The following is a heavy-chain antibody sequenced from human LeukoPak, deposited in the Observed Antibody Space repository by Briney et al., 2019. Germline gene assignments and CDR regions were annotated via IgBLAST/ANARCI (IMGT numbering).Heavy chain of an antibody. CDR3: ARVVYSSSWSMWGNVDHYYYYMDV. Sequence: GGSLRLSCAASGFTFSSYAMSWVRQAPGKGLEWVANIKQDGSEKYYVDSVKGRFTISRDNAKNSLYLQVNSLRAEDTAVYYCARVVYSSSWSMWGNVDHYYYYMDVWGKGTTVTVSS. V-gene: IGHV3-7*01. D-gene: IGHD6-13*01. CDR1: GFTFSSYA. CDR2: IKQDGSEK. J-gene: IGHJ6*03.